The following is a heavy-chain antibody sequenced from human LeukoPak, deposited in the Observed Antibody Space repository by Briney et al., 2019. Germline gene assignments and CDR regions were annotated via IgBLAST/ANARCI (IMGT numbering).Heavy chain of an antibody. V-gene: IGHV1-18*01. CDR1: GYTFTSYG. CDR2: ISAYNGNT. D-gene: IGHD3-16*02. Sequence: GASVTVSCKASGYTFTSYGISWVRQAPGQGLEWMGWISAYNGNTNYAQKLQGRVTMTTDTSTSTAYMELRSLRSDDTAVYYCARDSCSSTSCYGYYDYVWGSYRYTFDYWGQGTLVTVSS. J-gene: IGHJ4*02. CDR3: ARDSCSSTSCYGYYDYVWGSYRYTFDY.